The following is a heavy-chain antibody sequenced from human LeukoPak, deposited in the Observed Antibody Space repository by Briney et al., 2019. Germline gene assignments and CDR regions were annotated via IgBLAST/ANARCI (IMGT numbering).Heavy chain of an antibody. D-gene: IGHD1-26*01. V-gene: IGHV1-24*01. Sequence: ASVKVSCKVSGYTLTELSMHWVRQAPGKGLEWMGGFDPEDGETIYAQKFQGRVTMTEDTSTDTAYMGLSSLRSEDTAVYYCATGFGYSGSYYFDYWGQGTLVTVSS. CDR2: FDPEDGET. J-gene: IGHJ4*02. CDR3: ATGFGYSGSYYFDY. CDR1: GYTLTELS.